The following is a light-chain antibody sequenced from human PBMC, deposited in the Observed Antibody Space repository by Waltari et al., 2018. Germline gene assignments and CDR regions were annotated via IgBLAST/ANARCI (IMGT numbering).Light chain of an antibody. J-gene: IGKJ5*01. Sequence: EIVLTQSPATLSLSPVERAPLSCRASQSVSSYLAWYQQKPGQAPRLLIYDASNRAPGIPARFSGSGSGTDFTLTISSLEPEDFAVYYCQQRSNWQITFGQGTRLEIK. CDR1: QSVSSY. CDR2: DAS. CDR3: QQRSNWQIT. V-gene: IGKV3-11*01.